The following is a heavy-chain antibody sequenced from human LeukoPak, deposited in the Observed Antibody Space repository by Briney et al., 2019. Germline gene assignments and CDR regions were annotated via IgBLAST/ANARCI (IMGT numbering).Heavy chain of an antibody. D-gene: IGHD1-7*01. CDR1: GFTLSSSG. CDR2: MWYDGSNK. J-gene: IGHJ5*02. Sequence: GGSLRLSCAASGFTLSSSGMHWVRQAPGKGLEWVAVMWYDGSNKYYADSVKGRFTISRDNSKNTLFLEMNSLIAEDTAVYYCAGEAMALHGFDPWGQGTLVTVSS. CDR3: AGEAMALHGFDP. V-gene: IGHV3-33*01.